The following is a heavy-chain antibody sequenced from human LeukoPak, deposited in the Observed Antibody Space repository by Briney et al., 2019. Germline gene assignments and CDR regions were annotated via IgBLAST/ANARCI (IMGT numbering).Heavy chain of an antibody. V-gene: IGHV3-64*01. D-gene: IGHD4-17*01. CDR3: ARAPPNGDYPFDY. Sequence: GGSLRLSCAASGFTFSSYAMHWVRQAPGKGLEYVSAISSNGGSTYYANSVKGRFTISRDNSKNTLYLQMGSPRAKDMAVYYCARAPPNGDYPFDYWGQGTLVTVSS. CDR2: ISSNGGST. CDR1: GFTFSSYA. J-gene: IGHJ4*02.